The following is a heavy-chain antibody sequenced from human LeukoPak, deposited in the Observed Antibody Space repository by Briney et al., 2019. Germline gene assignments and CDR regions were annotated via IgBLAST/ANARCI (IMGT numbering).Heavy chain of an antibody. CDR1: GYTFTGYY. V-gene: IGHV1-2*02. J-gene: IGHJ3*02. D-gene: IGHD3-9*01. CDR2: INPNSGGT. Sequence: ASVKVSCKASGYTFTGYYMHGVRQAPGQGLEWMGWINPNSGGTNYAQKFQGRVTMTRDTSISTAYMELSRMRSDDTAVYYCARGMRYFDWLLRIDAFDIWGQGTMVTVSS. CDR3: ARGMRYFDWLLRIDAFDI.